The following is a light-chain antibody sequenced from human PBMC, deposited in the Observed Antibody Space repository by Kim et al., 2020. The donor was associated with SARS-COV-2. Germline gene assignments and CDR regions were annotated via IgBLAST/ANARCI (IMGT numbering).Light chain of an antibody. CDR2: RAS. CDR1: QSIGDR. V-gene: IGKV1-5*03. J-gene: IGKJ1*01. Sequence: SASVGDIVTITCRASQSIGDRLALYQQKPGKAPKLLIYRASTLQSGVPSRFSGSGSGTEFTLTISSLQPDDFATYYCQQFKTYATFGQGTKVDIK. CDR3: QQFKTYAT.